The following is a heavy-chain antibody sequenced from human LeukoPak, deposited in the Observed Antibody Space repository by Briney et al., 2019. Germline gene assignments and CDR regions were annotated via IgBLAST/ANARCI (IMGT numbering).Heavy chain of an antibody. D-gene: IGHD6-19*01. V-gene: IGHV4-31*03. CDR1: GGSISSGGYY. J-gene: IGHJ6*02. Sequence: SETLSLTCTVSGGSISSGGYYWSWIRQHPGKGLEWIGYIYYSGSTYYNPSLKSRVTISVDTSKNQFSLKLSSVTAADTAVYYCARESSPYSSGWKSYYYGMDVWGQGTTVTVSS. CDR3: ARESSPYSSGWKSYYYGMDV. CDR2: IYYSGST.